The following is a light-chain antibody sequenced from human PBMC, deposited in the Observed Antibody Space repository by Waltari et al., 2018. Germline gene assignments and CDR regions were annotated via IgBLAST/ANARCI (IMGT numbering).Light chain of an antibody. Sequence: QSVLTQPPSVSAAPGPKVTLSCSGSSSNIGNNSVSWYQQLPGTAPKLLIYDNNKRPSGIPDRFSGSKSGTSATLGITGLQTGDEADYYCGTWDSSLSAVVFGGGTKLTVL. J-gene: IGLJ2*01. CDR3: GTWDSSLSAVV. CDR2: DNN. CDR1: SSNIGNNS. V-gene: IGLV1-51*01.